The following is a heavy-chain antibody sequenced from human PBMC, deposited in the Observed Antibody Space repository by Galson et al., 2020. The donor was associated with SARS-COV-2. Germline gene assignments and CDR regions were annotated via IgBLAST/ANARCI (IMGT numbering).Heavy chain of an antibody. D-gene: IGHD1-26*01. J-gene: IGHJ3*02. V-gene: IGHV3-30*04. CDR3: ARDVSGGASDI. CDR1: GFTFTNYA. Sequence: GGSLRLSCAASGFTFTNYAIHWVRQAPGKGLEWVAVISHDGRIEVYADSVKGRFTISRDNSENMLFLQMDSLRADDTAVYYCARDVSGGASDIWGQGTMVRLF. CDR2: ISHDGRIE.